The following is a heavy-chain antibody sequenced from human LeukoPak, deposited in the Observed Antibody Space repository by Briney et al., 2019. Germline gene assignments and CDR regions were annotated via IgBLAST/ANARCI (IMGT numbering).Heavy chain of an antibody. J-gene: IGHJ4*02. CDR1: GFTVSSNY. CDR2: IYSGGST. CDR3: ARLVARGRFYFDY. D-gene: IGHD5-12*01. V-gene: IGHV3-66*04. Sequence: GGSLRLSCAASGFTVSSNYMSWVRQAPGKGLEWVSVIYSGGSTYYADSVKGRFTISRDNSKNTLYLQMNSLRAEDTAVYYCARLVARGRFYFDYWGQGTLVTVSS.